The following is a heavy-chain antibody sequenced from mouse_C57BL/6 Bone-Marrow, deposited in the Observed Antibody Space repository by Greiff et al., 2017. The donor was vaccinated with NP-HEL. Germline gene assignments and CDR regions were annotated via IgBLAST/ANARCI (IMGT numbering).Heavy chain of an antibody. CDR2: IYPSDSET. CDR3: ARFGANWYFDV. J-gene: IGHJ1*03. V-gene: IGHV1-61*01. Sequence: QVQLQQPGAELVRPGSSVKLSCKASGYTFTSYWMDWVKQRPGQGLEWIGNIYPSDSETHYNQKFKDKATLTVDKSSSTAYMQLSSLTSEDSAVYYCARFGANWYFDVWGTGTTVTVSS. CDR1: GYTFTSYW.